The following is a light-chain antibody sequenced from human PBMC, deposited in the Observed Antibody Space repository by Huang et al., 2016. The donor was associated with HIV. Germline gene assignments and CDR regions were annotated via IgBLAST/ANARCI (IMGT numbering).Light chain of an antibody. Sequence: DIQMTQSPFTLSASVGDRVTITCRASQSINNWLAWYQQKPGKAPDLLIYKASILQSGVPSRFSGSGSGTEFTLTISSLQPDDFATYYCQQYNDFSRTFGQGTKVEVK. CDR1: QSINNW. V-gene: IGKV1-5*03. CDR2: KAS. CDR3: QQYNDFSRT. J-gene: IGKJ1*01.